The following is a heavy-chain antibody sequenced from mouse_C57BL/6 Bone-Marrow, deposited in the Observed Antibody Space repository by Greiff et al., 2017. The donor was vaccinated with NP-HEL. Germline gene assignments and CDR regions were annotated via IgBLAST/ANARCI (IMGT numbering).Heavy chain of an antibody. CDR3: ARRIYYYGSGPFAY. V-gene: IGHV1-80*01. Sequence: VQLQQSGAELVKPGASVKISCTASGFAFSSYWMNWVQQRPGKGLEWIGQIYPGDGDTNYNGKFKGKATLTADKSSSTAYMQLSSLTSEDSAVYYCARRIYYYGSGPFAYWGQGTLVTVSA. CDR1: GFAFSSYW. J-gene: IGHJ3*01. D-gene: IGHD1-1*01. CDR2: IYPGDGDT.